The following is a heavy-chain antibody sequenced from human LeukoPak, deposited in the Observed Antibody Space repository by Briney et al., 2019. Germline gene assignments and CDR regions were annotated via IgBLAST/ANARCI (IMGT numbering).Heavy chain of an antibody. V-gene: IGHV4-39*07. CDR2: SYYSESIYYSEST. Sequence: SETLSLTCTVSGGSINSSSYYWGWIRQPPGKGLEWIGSSYYSESIYYSESTYYNPSLKSRVTISVDTSKNQFSLKLSSVTAADTAVYYCARGRVSWYYDFWSGSCLFDYWGQGTLVTISS. CDR1: GGSINSSSYY. J-gene: IGHJ4*02. D-gene: IGHD3-3*01. CDR3: ARGRVSWYYDFWSGSCLFDY.